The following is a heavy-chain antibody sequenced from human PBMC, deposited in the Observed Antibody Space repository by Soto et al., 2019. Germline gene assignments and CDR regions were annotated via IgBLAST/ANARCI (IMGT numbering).Heavy chain of an antibody. CDR2: IYYSGST. J-gene: IGHJ4*02. Sequence: QVQLQESGPGLVKPSETLSLTCTVSGGSISSYYWSWIRQPPGKGLEWIGYIYYSGSTKYNPSLKSPVTISVDTSKNQFSLQLNSVTAADTAVYYCARGRGDTAMAWYYWGQGTLVTVSS. CDR1: GGSISSYY. D-gene: IGHD5-18*01. V-gene: IGHV4-59*01. CDR3: ARGRGDTAMAWYY.